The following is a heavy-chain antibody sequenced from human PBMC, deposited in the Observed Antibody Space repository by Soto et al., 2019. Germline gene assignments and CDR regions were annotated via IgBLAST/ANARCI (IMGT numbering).Heavy chain of an antibody. J-gene: IGHJ4*02. V-gene: IGHV3-30-3*01. CDR1: GFTFSSYA. Sequence: GGSLRLSCAASGFTFSSYAMHWVRQAPGKGLEWVAVISYDGSNKYYVDSVKGRFTISRDNSKSTLYLQMNSLRAEDTAVYYCARDRDYYDSSGYSDYWGQGTLVTVSS. D-gene: IGHD3-22*01. CDR3: ARDRDYYDSSGYSDY. CDR2: ISYDGSNK.